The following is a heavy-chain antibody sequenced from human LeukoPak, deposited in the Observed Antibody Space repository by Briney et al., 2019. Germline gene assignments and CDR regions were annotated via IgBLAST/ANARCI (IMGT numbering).Heavy chain of an antibody. Sequence: PGGSLRLSCAASGFTFVAYAMTWVHQTPGKGLEWVSSISVTGDKTYYADSVKGRFTISRDNAKNSLYLQMNSLRAEDTAVYYCARTRYYYGSGSYSSLDYWGQGTLVTVSS. D-gene: IGHD3-10*01. CDR1: GFTFVAYA. CDR3: ARTRYYYGSGSYSSLDY. J-gene: IGHJ4*02. V-gene: IGHV3-23*01. CDR2: ISVTGDKT.